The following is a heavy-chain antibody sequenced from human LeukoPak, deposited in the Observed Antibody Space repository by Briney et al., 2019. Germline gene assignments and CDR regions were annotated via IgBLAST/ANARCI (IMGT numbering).Heavy chain of an antibody. V-gene: IGHV3-30*04. D-gene: IGHD2-21*02. CDR2: ISYDGSNK. Sequence: GGSLRLSCAASGFTFSSYAMHWVRQAPGKGLEWVAVISYDGSNKYYADSVKGRFTISRDNSKNTLYLQMNNLRAEDTAVYYCAREMVTATLLPIYYFDYWGQGTLVTVSS. CDR3: AREMVTATLLPIYYFDY. CDR1: GFTFSSYA. J-gene: IGHJ4*02.